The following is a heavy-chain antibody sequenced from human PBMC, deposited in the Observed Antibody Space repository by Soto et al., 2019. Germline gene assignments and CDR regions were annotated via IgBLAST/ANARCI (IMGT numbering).Heavy chain of an antibody. J-gene: IGHJ3*01. Sequence: VQLLESGGDLVQPGGSLRLSCVASRFILNNYAMSWVRQAPGKGLEWVSTIGGPDGDSDGVPWYEDSVKGRFSVSRDSSANTLFLHMENLRAEDSALYYCVKRGRNWGAFDFWGQGTTVVVSS. CDR2: IGGPDGDSDGVP. V-gene: IGHV3-23*01. CDR3: VKRGRNWGAFDF. D-gene: IGHD7-27*01. CDR1: RFILNNYA.